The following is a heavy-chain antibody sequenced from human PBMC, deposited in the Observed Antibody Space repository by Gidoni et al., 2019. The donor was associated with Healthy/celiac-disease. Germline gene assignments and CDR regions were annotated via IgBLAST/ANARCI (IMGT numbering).Heavy chain of an antibody. D-gene: IGHD2-21*02. CDR2: IYYSGST. Sequence: QVQLQESGPGLVKPSQTLSLTCPVSGGSISSGDYYWSWIRQPPGKGLEWIGYIYYSGSTYYNPSLKSRVTRSVDTSKNQFSLKLSSVTAADTAVYYCARAIRGVDGGNSDYWGQGTLVTVSS. V-gene: IGHV4-30-4*01. CDR1: GGSISSGDYY. J-gene: IGHJ4*02. CDR3: ARAIRGVDGGNSDY.